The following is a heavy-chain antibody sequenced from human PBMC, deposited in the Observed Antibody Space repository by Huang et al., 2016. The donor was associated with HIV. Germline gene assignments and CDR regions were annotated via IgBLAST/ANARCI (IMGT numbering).Heavy chain of an antibody. CDR3: ARCTHRWYYYYYMDV. CDR1: GFSVSANY. Sequence: EAHLVETGGRLIRPGGSLRLSCAASGFSVSANYMAWVRQAPGKGLEWVSLVYGGSSPDYADSVKGRFTISRDNSKNMVYLQMNSLRPEDTAVYYCARCTHRWYYYYYMDVWGKGTTVTVSS. D-gene: IGHD3-16*01. CDR2: VYGGSSP. V-gene: IGHV3-53*02. J-gene: IGHJ6*03.